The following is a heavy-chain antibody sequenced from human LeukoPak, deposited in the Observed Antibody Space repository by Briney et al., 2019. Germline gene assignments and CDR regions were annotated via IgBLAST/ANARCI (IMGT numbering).Heavy chain of an antibody. CDR2: IWYDGSNK. V-gene: IGHV3-33*08. CDR3: ARGSGWYVIDY. J-gene: IGHJ4*02. D-gene: IGHD6-19*01. Sequence: GGSLRLSCAASGFTFSSYGMHWVRQAPGKGLDWVAVIWYDGSNKYYADSVKGRFTISRDNSKNTLYLQMNSLRAEDTAVYYCARGSGWYVIDYWGQGTLVTVSS. CDR1: GFTFSSYG.